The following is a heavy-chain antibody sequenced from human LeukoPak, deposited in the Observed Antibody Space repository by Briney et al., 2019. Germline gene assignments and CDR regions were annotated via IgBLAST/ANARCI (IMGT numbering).Heavy chain of an antibody. D-gene: IGHD4-17*01. CDR1: GGTFSSYA. CDR2: IIPIFGTA. Sequence: GSSVKVSCKASGGTFSSYAISWVRQAPGQGLEWVGGIIPIFGTANNAQKFQSRVTFTTDESTSTAYMELSSLRSEDTAVYYCARAAYYGDYGVGYYYYYMDVWGKGTTVTVSS. V-gene: IGHV1-69*05. J-gene: IGHJ6*03. CDR3: ARAAYYGDYGVGYYYYYMDV.